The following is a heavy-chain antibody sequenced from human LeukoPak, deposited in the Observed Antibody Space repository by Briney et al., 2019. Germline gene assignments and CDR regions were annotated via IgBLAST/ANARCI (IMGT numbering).Heavy chain of an antibody. J-gene: IGHJ3*02. CDR3: AKVQYLTLDAFDI. CDR2: INPNSGGT. CDR1: GYTFTGYY. Sequence: ASVKVSCKASGYTFTGYYMYWVRQAPGQGLEWMGWINPNSGGTDYAQKFQGRVAMIRDTSISTAYMELSGLSSDDTAVYYCAKVQYLTLDAFDIWGRGTMVTVS. V-gene: IGHV1-2*02. D-gene: IGHD2-21*02.